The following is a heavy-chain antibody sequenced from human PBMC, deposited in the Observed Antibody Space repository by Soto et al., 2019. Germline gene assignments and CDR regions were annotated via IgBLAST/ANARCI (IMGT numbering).Heavy chain of an antibody. CDR2: ISWNTDNI. CDR1: GFTFGDYA. D-gene: IGHD6-19*01. CDR3: AKGMNIVAVVTPFDA. V-gene: IGHV3-9*01. Sequence: EVQLVESGGGLVQPGRSLRLSCVASGFTFGDYAMHWVRQAPGKGLEWVAGISWNTDNIGYADSVKGRFTISRDNAGDALYLQMNSLRHEDTAVYYCAKGMNIVAVVTPFDAWGKGDLVTVSP. J-gene: IGHJ5*02.